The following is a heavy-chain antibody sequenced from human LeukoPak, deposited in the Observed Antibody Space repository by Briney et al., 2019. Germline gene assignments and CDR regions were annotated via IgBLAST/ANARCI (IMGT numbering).Heavy chain of an antibody. CDR2: IYSVGSGSST. V-gene: IGHV3-66*01. Sequence: AGGSLRLSCAASGFTVSTSYMSWVRQAPGKGLEWVSVIYSVGSGSSTYYADSVKGRFTISRGNSKNTLYLQMNSLRAEDTAVYYCARDPLSYYYDSSGFDAFDIWGQGTMVTVSS. CDR1: GFTVSTSY. CDR3: ARDPLSYYYDSSGFDAFDI. J-gene: IGHJ3*02. D-gene: IGHD3-22*01.